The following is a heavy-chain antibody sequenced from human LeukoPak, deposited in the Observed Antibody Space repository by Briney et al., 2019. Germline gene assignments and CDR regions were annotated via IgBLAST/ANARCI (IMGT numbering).Heavy chain of an antibody. CDR2: IWNDGSNQ. CDR1: GFTFSRYA. CDR3: ARDWYYDSAGYFPY. D-gene: IGHD3-22*01. V-gene: IGHV3-33*01. J-gene: IGHJ4*02. Sequence: GMSLRLSCAASGFTFSRYAMHWVRQAPGKGLEWVAFIWNDGSNQNYADSVKGRFTISRDNSKNMVYVQVNSLRVDDTAVYYCARDWYYDSAGYFPYWGLGTLVTVSS.